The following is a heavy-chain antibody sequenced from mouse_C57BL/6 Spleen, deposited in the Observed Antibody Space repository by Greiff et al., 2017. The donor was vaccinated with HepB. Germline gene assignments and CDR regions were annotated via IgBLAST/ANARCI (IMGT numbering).Heavy chain of an antibody. CDR1: GYTFTSYW. V-gene: IGHV1-64*01. D-gene: IGHD2-1*01. CDR3: ARKGDGNLYFDY. Sequence: VQLQQPGAELVKPGASVKLSCKASGYTFTSYWMHWVKQRPGQGLEWIGMIHPNSGSTNYNEKFKSKATLTVDKSSSTAYMQLSSLTSEDSAVYYCARKGDGNLYFDYWGQGTTLTVSS. J-gene: IGHJ2*01. CDR2: IHPNSGST.